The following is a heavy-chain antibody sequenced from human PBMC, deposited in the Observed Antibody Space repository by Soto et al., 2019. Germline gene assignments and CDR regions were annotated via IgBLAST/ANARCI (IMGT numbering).Heavy chain of an antibody. CDR3: ARLFCSTNTCDRWFDP. D-gene: IGHD2-2*01. V-gene: IGHV5-10-1*01. CDR1: GYTFTTFW. Sequence: PGESLKISCTGFGYTFTTFWVTWVRQMPGKGLEWMGRIDPRDSYVNYSPSFQGHVTISVDKSISTAYLQWGSLKALDTAMYYCARLFCSTNTCDRWFDPWGQGTLVTVSS. J-gene: IGHJ5*02. CDR2: IDPRDSYV.